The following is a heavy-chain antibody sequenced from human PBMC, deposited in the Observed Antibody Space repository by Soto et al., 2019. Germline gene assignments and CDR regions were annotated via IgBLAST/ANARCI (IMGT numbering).Heavy chain of an antibody. CDR1: GGTFSTSS. V-gene: IGHV1-69*14. CDR3: AGGHEFGGNSDAFDI. D-gene: IGHD3-10*01. J-gene: IGHJ3*02. Sequence: QVQLVQSGPEVKKPGSSVKVSCKASGGTFSTSSINWLRQAPGQRPEWMGNILPIFGTADYAQKFRDRVTITADKSTNTAYMELRSLFSEDAAVYYCAGGHEFGGNSDAFDIWGQVTVVTVSS. CDR2: ILPIFGTA.